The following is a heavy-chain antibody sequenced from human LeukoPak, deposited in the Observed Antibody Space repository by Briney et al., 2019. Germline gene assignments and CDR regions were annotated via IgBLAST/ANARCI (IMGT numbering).Heavy chain of an antibody. V-gene: IGHV4-39*01. Sequence: SETPSLTCTVSGGSISSSSYYWGWIRQPPGKGLEWIGSIYYSGSTYYNPSLKSRVTISVDTSKNQLSLKLSSVTAADTAVYYCASQSGRAYSSSLNWFDPWGQGTLVTVSS. CDR3: ASQSGRAYSSSLNWFDP. D-gene: IGHD6-13*01. J-gene: IGHJ5*02. CDR2: IYYSGST. CDR1: GGSISSSSYY.